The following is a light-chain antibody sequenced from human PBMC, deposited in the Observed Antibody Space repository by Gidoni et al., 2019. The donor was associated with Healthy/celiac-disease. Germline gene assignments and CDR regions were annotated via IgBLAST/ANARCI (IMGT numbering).Light chain of an antibody. V-gene: IGKV1-5*01. CDR1: QSISSW. J-gene: IGKJ2*01. CDR2: DAS. CDR3: QQYNSYWST. Sequence: DIQMTQSPSTLSASVGDRVTITCRASQSISSWLAWYQQKPGKAPKLLIYDASSLEIGVQSRFSVSGSGTEFTLTISSLQPDDFATYYCQQYNSYWSTFGQGTKLEIK.